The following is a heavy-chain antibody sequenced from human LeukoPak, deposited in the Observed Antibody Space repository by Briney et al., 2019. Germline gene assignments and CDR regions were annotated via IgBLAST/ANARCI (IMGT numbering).Heavy chain of an antibody. V-gene: IGHV2-5*02. CDR1: GFSLSTSGVG. CDR3: AHSFRGLWFGGPLHFDY. CDR2: IYWDDDK. J-gene: IGHJ4*02. D-gene: IGHD3-10*01. Sequence: SGPTLVKPTQTLTLTCTFSGFSLSTSGVGVGWIRQPPGKALEWLALIYWDDDKRYSPSLKSRLTITKDTSKNQVVLTMTNMDPVDTATYYCAHSFRGLWFGGPLHFDYWGQGTLVTVSS.